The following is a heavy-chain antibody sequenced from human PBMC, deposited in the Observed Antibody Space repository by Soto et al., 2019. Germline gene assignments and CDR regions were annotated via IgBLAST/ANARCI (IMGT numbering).Heavy chain of an antibody. CDR2: ISGSGGTT. CDR1: GFTFSKYT. D-gene: IGHD3-16*01. V-gene: IGHV3-23*01. Sequence: GGSLRLSCAASGFTFSKYTLSWVRQAPGKGLEWVSAISGSGGTTHYADSVKGRVTISRDNSKDTVFLQMNSLRAEDTAVYSCGKSAYSRRGSPLCFCYRRQGPLFTISS. J-gene: IGHJ4*02. CDR3: GKSAYSRRGSPLCFCY.